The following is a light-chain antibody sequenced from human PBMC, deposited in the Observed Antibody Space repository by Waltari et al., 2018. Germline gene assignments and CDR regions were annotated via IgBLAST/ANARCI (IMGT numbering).Light chain of an antibody. V-gene: IGKV1-5*03. J-gene: IGKJ2*03. CDR1: QSISTW. CDR2: KTS. Sequence: DIQMTQSPSTLSASVGDRVSITCRASQSISTWLAWYQQRPGKAPKLLIYKTSILESGVPSGFSGSGSGTEFTLTISSLQPDDFATYYCQHYNAFSDSFGQGTKLEIK. CDR3: QHYNAFSDS.